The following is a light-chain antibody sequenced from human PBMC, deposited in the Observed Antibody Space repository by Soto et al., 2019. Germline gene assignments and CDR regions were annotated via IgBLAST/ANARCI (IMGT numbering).Light chain of an antibody. V-gene: IGLV6-57*04. CDR3: QSYDSSNSVV. CDR2: EDN. Sequence: NLMLTQPHSVSESPGKTVTISCTRSSGSIASNYVQWYQQRPGSAPTTVIYEDNQRPSGVPDRFSGSIDSSSNSASLTISGLKTEDEADYYCQSYDSSNSVVFGGGTKLTVL. CDR1: SGSIASNY. J-gene: IGLJ2*01.